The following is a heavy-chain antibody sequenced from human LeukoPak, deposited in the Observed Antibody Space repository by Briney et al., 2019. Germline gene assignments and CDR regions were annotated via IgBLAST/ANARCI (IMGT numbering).Heavy chain of an antibody. V-gene: IGHV3-30*02. CDR3: AKDLWDKLLTGAFDI. Sequence: GGSLRLSCAASGFTFSSYGMHWVRQAPGKGLEWVAFIRYDGSNKYYADSVKGRFTISRDNSKNTLYLQMNSLRAEDTAVYYCAKDLWDKLLTGAFDIWGQGTMVTVSS. D-gene: IGHD2-15*01. J-gene: IGHJ3*02. CDR2: IRYDGSNK. CDR1: GFTFSSYG.